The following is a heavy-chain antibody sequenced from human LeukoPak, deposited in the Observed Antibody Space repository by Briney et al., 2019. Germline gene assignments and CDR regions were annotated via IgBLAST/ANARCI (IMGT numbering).Heavy chain of an antibody. V-gene: IGHV4-59*01. CDR1: GGSISSYY. CDR2: IYYSGST. CDR3: ARVYPRSTYFDY. Sequence: SETLSLTCAVSGGSISSYYWSWIRQPPGKGLEWIGYIYYSGSTNYNPSLKSRVTISVDTSKNQFSLKLSSVAAADTAVYYCARVYPRSTYFDYWGQGTLVTVSS. D-gene: IGHD2-2*01. J-gene: IGHJ4*02.